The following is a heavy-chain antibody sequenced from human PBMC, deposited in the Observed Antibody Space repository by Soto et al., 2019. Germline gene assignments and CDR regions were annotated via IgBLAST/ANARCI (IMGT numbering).Heavy chain of an antibody. CDR1: GFDISTYG. V-gene: IGHV3-33*01. D-gene: IGHD1-26*01. CDR3: ARAVSSATYYDCIGY. Sequence: GGSLRLSCEASGFDISTYGLHWVRQAPGKGLEWLAFIWYDGSNQHYAASVKGRFTISRDNSRNTLYLQMNNLRADDTAVYFCARAVSSATYYDCIGYWGRATLVTVSS. CDR2: IWYDGSNQ. J-gene: IGHJ4*02.